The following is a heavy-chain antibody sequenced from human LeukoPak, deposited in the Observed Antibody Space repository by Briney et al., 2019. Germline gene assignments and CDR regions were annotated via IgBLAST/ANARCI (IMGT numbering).Heavy chain of an antibody. CDR2: MNPNSGNT. Sequence: GASVKVSCKASGYTFTSYDINWVRQATGQGLEWMGWMNPNSGNTGYAQKFQGRVTITRNTSISTAYMELSSLRSEDTAVYYCARSEIAARPYNWFDPWGQGTLVTVSS. J-gene: IGHJ5*02. D-gene: IGHD6-6*01. V-gene: IGHV1-8*03. CDR3: ARSEIAARPYNWFDP. CDR1: GYTFTSYD.